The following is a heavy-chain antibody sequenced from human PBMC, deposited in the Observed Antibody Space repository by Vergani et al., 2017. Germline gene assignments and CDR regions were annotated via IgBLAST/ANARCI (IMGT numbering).Heavy chain of an antibody. D-gene: IGHD6-19*01. J-gene: IGHJ4*02. Sequence: VQLQESGPGLVKPSETLSLTCTVSGGSISSYYWSWIRQPPGKGLEWVANIKQDGSEKYYVDSVKGRFTISRDNAKNSLYLQMNSLRAEDTAVYYCARSVAVAGSTYFDYWGQGTLVTVSS. CDR3: ARSVAVAGSTYFDY. CDR1: GGSISSYY. V-gene: IGHV3-7*01. CDR2: IKQDGSEK.